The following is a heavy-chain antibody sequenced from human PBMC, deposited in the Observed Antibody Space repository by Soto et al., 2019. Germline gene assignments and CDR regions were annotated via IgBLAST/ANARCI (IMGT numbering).Heavy chain of an antibody. J-gene: IGHJ6*02. CDR1: GVSIHNSHSF. V-gene: IGHV4-39*01. D-gene: IGHD1-26*01. CDR3: ARGGIPPSGYGIAYAMDV. CDR2: VYYSGST. Sequence: SETLSLTCTVSGVSIHNSHSFWGWIRQPPGKGLEFIGTVYYSGSTYYTPALKSRVTLSVDTSKNQFSLNLNSVTAADTAVYYCARGGIPPSGYGIAYAMDVWGQGTTVTVSS.